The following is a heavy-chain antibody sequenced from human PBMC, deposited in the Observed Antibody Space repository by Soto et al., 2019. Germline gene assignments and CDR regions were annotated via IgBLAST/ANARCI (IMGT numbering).Heavy chain of an antibody. J-gene: IGHJ6*02. Sequence: GESLKISCKGSGYSFTSYWIGWVRQMPGKGLEWMGIIYPGDSDTRYSPSFQGQVTISADKSISTAYLQWSSLKASDTAMYYCASTADFWSGYSYGMDVWGQGTTVTVSS. CDR2: IYPGDSDT. D-gene: IGHD3-3*01. V-gene: IGHV5-51*01. CDR1: GYSFTSYW. CDR3: ASTADFWSGYSYGMDV.